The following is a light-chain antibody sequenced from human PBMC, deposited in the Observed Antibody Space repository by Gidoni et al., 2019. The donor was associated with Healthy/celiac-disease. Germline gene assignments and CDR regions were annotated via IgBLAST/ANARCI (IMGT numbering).Light chain of an antibody. J-gene: IGKJ2*01. Sequence: EIVLTQSPGTLSLSPGERATLSCRASQSVSRSYSAWYQQKPGQAPRLRIYGASSRATGIPDRFSGSGSGTDFTLTISRLEPEDFAVYYCQQYGSSPYTFGQGTKLEIK. CDR2: GAS. V-gene: IGKV3-20*01. CDR3: QQYGSSPYT. CDR1: QSVSRSY.